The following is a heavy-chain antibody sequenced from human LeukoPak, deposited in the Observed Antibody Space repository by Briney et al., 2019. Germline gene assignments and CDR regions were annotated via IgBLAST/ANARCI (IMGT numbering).Heavy chain of an antibody. Sequence: SQTLSLTCTVSGGSISSGGYYWSWIRRHPGKGLEWIGYIYYSGSTYYNPSLKSRVTISVDTSKNQFSLKLSSVTAADTAVYYCARDARAAGHLDAFDIWGQGTMVTVSS. V-gene: IGHV4-31*03. D-gene: IGHD6-13*01. CDR1: GGSISSGGYY. J-gene: IGHJ3*02. CDR3: ARDARAAGHLDAFDI. CDR2: IYYSGST.